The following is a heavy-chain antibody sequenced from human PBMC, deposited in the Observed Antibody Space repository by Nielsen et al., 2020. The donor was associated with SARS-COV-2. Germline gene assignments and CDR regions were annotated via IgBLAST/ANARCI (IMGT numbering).Heavy chain of an antibody. D-gene: IGHD4-17*01. CDR3: ARDYYGDYLDAFDI. Sequence: GSLRLSCTVSGGSISSYYWSWIRQPPGKGLEWIGYIYYSGTINYSPSLKSRVNISIDTSKTQFFLKLKFVTAADTAVYYCARDYYGDYLDAFDIWGQGTVVTVSS. J-gene: IGHJ3*02. CDR1: GGSISSYY. V-gene: IGHV4-59*01. CDR2: IYYSGTI.